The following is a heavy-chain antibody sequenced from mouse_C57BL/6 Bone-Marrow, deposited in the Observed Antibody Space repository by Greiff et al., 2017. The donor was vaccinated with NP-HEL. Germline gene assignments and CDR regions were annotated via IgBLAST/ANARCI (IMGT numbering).Heavy chain of an antibody. CDR3: ARSPLWLRRNYYAMDY. CDR2: ISYSGST. D-gene: IGHD2-2*01. CDR1: GYSITSDY. V-gene: IGHV3-8*01. Sequence: VQLKESGPGLAKPSQTLSLTCSVTGYSITSDYWNWIRKFPGNKLEYMGYISYSGSTYYNPSLKSRISITRDTSKNQYYLQLNSVTTEDTATYYCARSPLWLRRNYYAMDYWGQGTSVTVFS. J-gene: IGHJ4*01.